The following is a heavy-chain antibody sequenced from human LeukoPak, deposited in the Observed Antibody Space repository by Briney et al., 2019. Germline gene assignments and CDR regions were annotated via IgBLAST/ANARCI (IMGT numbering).Heavy chain of an antibody. D-gene: IGHD5-24*01. J-gene: IGHJ3*02. CDR3: ASLYQDGPSGAFDI. CDR1: GGSISSSSYY. CDR2: IYYSGST. Sequence: PSETLSLTCTVSGGSISSSSYYWGWIRQPPGKGLEWIGSIYYSGSTYYNPSLKSRVAISVDTSKNQFSLKLSSVTAADTAVYYCASLYQDGPSGAFDIWGQGTMVTVSS. V-gene: IGHV4-39*01.